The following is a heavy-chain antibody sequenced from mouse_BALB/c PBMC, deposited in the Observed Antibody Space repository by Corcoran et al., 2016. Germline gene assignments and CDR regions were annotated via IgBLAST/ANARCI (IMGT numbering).Heavy chain of an antibody. J-gene: IGHJ2*01. D-gene: IGHD1-1*01. Sequence: EIQLQQTGPELVKPGASVKISSKASGYSFTDYIMLWVKQSHGKSLEWIGNINPYYGSTSYNLKFKGKATLTVDKSSSTAYMQLNSLTSEDSAVYYCARDCGSSYFDYWGQGTTLTVSS. CDR3: ARDCGSSYFDY. V-gene: IGHV1-39*01. CDR1: GYSFTDYI. CDR2: INPYYGST.